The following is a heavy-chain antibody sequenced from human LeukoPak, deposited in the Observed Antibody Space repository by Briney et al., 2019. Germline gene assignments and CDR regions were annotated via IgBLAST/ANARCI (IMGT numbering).Heavy chain of an antibody. Sequence: PGGSLRLSCEASGFSFSDYYMSWIRQAPGKGPEWLAYVSGSGRAMFYADSVKGRFTISRDNARSSLFLEINSLRAEDTAVYYCARGRQNSGSYSDAFDIWGQGTMVTVSS. CDR2: VSGSGRAM. D-gene: IGHD1-26*01. J-gene: IGHJ3*02. CDR3: ARGRQNSGSYSDAFDI. CDR1: GFSFSDYY. V-gene: IGHV3-11*04.